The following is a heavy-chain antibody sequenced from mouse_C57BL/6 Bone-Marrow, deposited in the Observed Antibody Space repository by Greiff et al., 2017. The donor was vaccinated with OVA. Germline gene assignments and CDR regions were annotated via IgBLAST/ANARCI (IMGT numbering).Heavy chain of an antibody. Sequence: EVQGVESGGGLVKPGGSLKLSCAASGFTFSSYAMSWVRQTPEKRLEWVATISDGGSYTNYPDNVKGRFTISRDNAKNNLYLQMSHLKSEDTAMYYCARDLGYYGNYFDYWGQGTTLTVSS. J-gene: IGHJ2*01. CDR1: GFTFSSYA. D-gene: IGHD2-1*01. CDR2: ISDGGSYT. V-gene: IGHV5-4*01. CDR3: ARDLGYYGNYFDY.